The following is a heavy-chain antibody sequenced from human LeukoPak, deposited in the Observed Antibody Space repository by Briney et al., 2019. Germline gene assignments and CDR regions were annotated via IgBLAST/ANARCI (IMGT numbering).Heavy chain of an antibody. CDR1: GDSVSSNSAA. CDR3: VRGYSGYDPRDNWFDP. V-gene: IGHV6-1*01. CDR2: TYYRSKWYN. D-gene: IGHD5-12*01. Sequence: SQTLSLTCAISGDSVSSNSAAWNWIRQSPSRGLEWLGRTYYRSKWYNDYAVSVKSRITINPDTSKNQFSLQLNSVTPEDTAVYYCVRGYSGYDPRDNWFDPWGQGTLVTVSS. J-gene: IGHJ5*02.